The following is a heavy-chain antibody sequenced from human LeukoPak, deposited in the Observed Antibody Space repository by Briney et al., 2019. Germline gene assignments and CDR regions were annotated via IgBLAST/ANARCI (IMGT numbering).Heavy chain of an antibody. J-gene: IGHJ4*02. CDR2: ISSSSSYI. CDR3: ARLRVAMAPCFDY. D-gene: IGHD2-2*01. CDR1: GFTFSSYS. Sequence: GGSLRLSCAASGFTFSSYSMNWVRQAPGKGLEWVSSISSSSSYIYYADSVKGRFTISRDNAKNSLYLQMSSLRAEDTAVYYCARLRVAMAPCFDYWGQGTLVTVSS. V-gene: IGHV3-21*01.